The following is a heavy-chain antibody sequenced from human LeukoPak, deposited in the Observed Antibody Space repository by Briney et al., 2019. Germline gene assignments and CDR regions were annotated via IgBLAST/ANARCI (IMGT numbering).Heavy chain of an antibody. CDR1: GGSISGTNW. CDR3: SRESGPFCPFGY. Sequence: PSETLSLTCGVSGGSISGTNWWSWVRQPPGPGLEWIGEISLAVQTNFNPSLNGRVTMSLDKSSNKLYLHLTSVTAADTATYFCSRESGPFCPFGYWGQGTLVIVSS. V-gene: IGHV4/OR15-8*02. CDR2: ISLAVQT. D-gene: IGHD1-26*01. J-gene: IGHJ4*02.